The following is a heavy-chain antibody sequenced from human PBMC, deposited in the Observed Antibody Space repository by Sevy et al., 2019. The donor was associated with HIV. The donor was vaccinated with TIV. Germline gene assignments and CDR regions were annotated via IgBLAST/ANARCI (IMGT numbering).Heavy chain of an antibody. J-gene: IGHJ3*02. CDR2: ISSSGSTI. D-gene: IGHD3-22*01. Sequence: GGSLRLSCAASGFTFSDYYMSWIRQAPGKGLEWVSYISSSGSTIYYADSVKGRFTISRDNAKNSLYLQMNSLRAEETAVYYCARVAMIGDAFDIWGQGTMVTVSS. CDR1: GFTFSDYY. V-gene: IGHV3-11*01. CDR3: ARVAMIGDAFDI.